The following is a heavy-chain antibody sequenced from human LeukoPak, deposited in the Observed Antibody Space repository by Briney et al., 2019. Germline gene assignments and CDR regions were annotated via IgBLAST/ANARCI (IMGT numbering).Heavy chain of an antibody. CDR1: GYTFTSSG. V-gene: IGHV1-18*01. CDR2: IRAYHGNA. J-gene: IGHJ4*02. CDR3: ARDQDYCHSARCYQFDY. Sequence: GASVKVSCKTSGYTFTSSGVSWVRQAPGQGLEWMGWIRAYHGNANYAQKFTGRVTMTTDTSTSTAYMELRSLRSDDTAVCYCARDQDYCHSARCYQFDYWGQGTLVTVSS. D-gene: IGHD2-2*01.